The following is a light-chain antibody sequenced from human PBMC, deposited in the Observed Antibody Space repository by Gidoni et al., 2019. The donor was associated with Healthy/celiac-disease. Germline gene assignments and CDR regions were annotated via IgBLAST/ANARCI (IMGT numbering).Light chain of an antibody. Sequence: DIVMTQSPDSLAASLGERATINCKSSQSVIYSSNNKNYLAWYQQKPGQPPKLLIYWASTRESGVPDRFSGSGSGTDFTLTISSLQAEDVAVYYCQQYYSTPQTFGPGTKVDIK. V-gene: IGKV4-1*01. CDR3: QQYYSTPQT. J-gene: IGKJ3*01. CDR2: WAS. CDR1: QSVIYSSNNKNY.